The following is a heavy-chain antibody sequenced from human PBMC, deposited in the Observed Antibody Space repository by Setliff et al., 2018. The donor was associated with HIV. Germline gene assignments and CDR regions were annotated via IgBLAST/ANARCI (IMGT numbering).Heavy chain of an antibody. D-gene: IGHD4-4*01. CDR1: GGPSTDHY. V-gene: IGHV4-34*01. CDR2: IHHTGYI. J-gene: IGHJ4*02. Sequence: SETLSLTCAVYGGPSTDHYWNWIRQSPGMGLEWIAAIHHTGYINYNPSLRSRVSVSRDMSSNQFSLRLSSVTAAGAAVYYCAAFFVTPMTTQDFWGQGTLVTVSS. CDR3: AAFFVTPMTTQDF.